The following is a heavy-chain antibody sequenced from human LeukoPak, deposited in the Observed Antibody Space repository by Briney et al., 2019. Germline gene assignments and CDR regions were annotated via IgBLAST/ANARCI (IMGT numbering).Heavy chain of an antibody. D-gene: IGHD3-10*01. J-gene: IGHJ4*02. CDR2: IKSKTDGGTV. CDR3: TKDHGSGSYYFDY. V-gene: IGHV3-15*01. CDR1: GFTFSNVW. Sequence: GGSLRLSCAASGFTFSNVWMSWVRQAPGKGLEWVRRIKSKTDGGTVDYAAPVKGRFTISRDDLKNTLYLEMNSVKTEDTAVDYCTKDHGSGSYYFDYWGQGTLVTVSS.